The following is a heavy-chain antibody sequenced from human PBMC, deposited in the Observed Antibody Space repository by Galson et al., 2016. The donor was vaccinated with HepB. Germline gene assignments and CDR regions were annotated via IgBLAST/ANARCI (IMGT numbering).Heavy chain of an antibody. D-gene: IGHD5-12*01. V-gene: IGHV1-69*05. Sequence: SVKVSCKASGGTLSNSAITWVRQAPGQGLEWMGGIIAIFGTTDYSQKFQGRLTMTRDTSTSTIYMELSSLRSDDTAVYYCARGHDDVDIVTAAWGQGTLVTVSA. J-gene: IGHJ5*02. CDR3: ARGHDDVDIVTAA. CDR2: IIAIFGTT. CDR1: GGTLSNSA.